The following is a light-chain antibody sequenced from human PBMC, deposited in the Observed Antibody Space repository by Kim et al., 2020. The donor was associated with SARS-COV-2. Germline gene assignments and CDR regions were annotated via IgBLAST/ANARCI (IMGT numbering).Light chain of an antibody. J-gene: IGLJ1*01. V-gene: IGLV2-14*03. CDR1: SSDVGGYNY. Sequence: QSITISCTGTSSDVGGYNYVSWYQQHPGEAPKLIIYDVSYRPSGVSNRFSGSKSGNTASLAISGLRADDEADYYCTSYRSSTTLHVFGTGTKVTVL. CDR2: DVS. CDR3: TSYRSSTTLHV.